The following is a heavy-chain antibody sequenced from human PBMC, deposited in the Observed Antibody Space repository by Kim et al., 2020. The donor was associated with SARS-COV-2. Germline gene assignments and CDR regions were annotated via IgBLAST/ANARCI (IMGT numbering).Heavy chain of an antibody. Sequence: GGSLRLSCAASGFTFSDAWMSWVRQAPGKGLEWVGRIKSKTDGGTTDYAAPVKGRFIISRDDSKNTVYLQMNSLKTEDTAVYYCTTDFVGYCSADNCDFRGYWGQGTLVTVSS. CDR3: TTDFVGYCSADNCDFRGY. CDR2: IKSKTDGGTT. V-gene: IGHV3-15*01. J-gene: IGHJ4*02. D-gene: IGHD2-15*01. CDR1: GFTFSDAW.